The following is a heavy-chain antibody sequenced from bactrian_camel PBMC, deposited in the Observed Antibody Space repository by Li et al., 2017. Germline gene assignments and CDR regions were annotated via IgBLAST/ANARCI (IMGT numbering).Heavy chain of an antibody. V-gene: IGHV3S10*01. D-gene: IGHD3*01. J-gene: IGHJ6*01. CDR1: ISAVGDFGDSD. CDR3: AAATGGGLLCASEIGY. Sequence: QLVESGGGSVQTGGSPTLSSTASISAVGDFGDSDMSWHRQAPGKERELVSTIFSDGRTYYADSVKGRFTISQDNAENTVDLRMNSLKPDDTATYYCAAATGGGLLCASEIGYWGQGTQVTVS. CDR2: IFSDGRT.